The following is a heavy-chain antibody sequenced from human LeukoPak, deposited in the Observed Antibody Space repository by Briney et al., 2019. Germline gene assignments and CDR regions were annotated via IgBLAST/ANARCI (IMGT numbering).Heavy chain of an antibody. D-gene: IGHD4-17*01. V-gene: IGHV3-7*01. CDR3: AREQYGDYFDY. CDR2: IKQDGSDK. Sequence: GGSLRLSCAASGFTFSSYWMSWVRQAPGKGLEWVANIKQDGSDKYYVGSVKGRITISRDNAKNSLYLQMNSLRAEDTAVYYCAREQYGDYFDYWGQGTLVTVSS. J-gene: IGHJ4*02. CDR1: GFTFSSYW.